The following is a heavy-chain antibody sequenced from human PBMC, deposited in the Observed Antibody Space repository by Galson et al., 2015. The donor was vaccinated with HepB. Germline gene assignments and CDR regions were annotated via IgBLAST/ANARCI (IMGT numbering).Heavy chain of an antibody. CDR1: GLTLDAYD. D-gene: IGHD2/OR15-2a*01. CDR2: ISKNDNSR. V-gene: IGHV3-23*05. J-gene: IGHJ6*03. CDR3: ARGSPTSFYHYYMDV. Sequence: SLRLSCAASGLTLDAYDISWVRQAPGRGLQWVSAISKNDNSRHHAVPVKGRFTIYRQKSKNVVILEMNSQKVEDTAIYYCARGSPTSFYHYYMDVWGKGTTVTVSS.